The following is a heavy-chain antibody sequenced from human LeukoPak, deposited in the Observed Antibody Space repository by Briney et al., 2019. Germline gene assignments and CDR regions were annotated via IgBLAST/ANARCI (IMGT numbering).Heavy chain of an antibody. CDR3: ARCLGFLIGSSWYPDAFDI. V-gene: IGHV4-39*07. D-gene: IGHD6-13*01. J-gene: IGHJ3*02. Sequence: PSETLSLTCTVSGASISSSSYYWGWIRRPPGKGLEWIGVYHVGTTDYNPSLKSRVTISVDRSKNQMSLKLSSVTAADTAVYYCARCLGFLIGSSWYPDAFDIWGQGTMVTVSS. CDR2: VYHVGTT. CDR1: GASISSSSYY.